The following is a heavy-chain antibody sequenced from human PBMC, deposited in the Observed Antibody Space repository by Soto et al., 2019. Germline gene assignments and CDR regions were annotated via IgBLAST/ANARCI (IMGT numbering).Heavy chain of an antibody. CDR1: GYTYTSYA. CDR3: AREGVAPYYYYGMDV. J-gene: IGHJ6*02. CDR2: ISTYNGDT. D-gene: IGHD5-12*01. Sequence: ASVKVSCKASGYTYTSYAMHWVRQAPGQRLEWMGWISTYNGDTNYAQTFQGRVTMTTDTSTSTVHMEVRSLRSDDTVVYYCAREGVAPYYYYGMDVWGQGTPVTVSS. V-gene: IGHV1-18*01.